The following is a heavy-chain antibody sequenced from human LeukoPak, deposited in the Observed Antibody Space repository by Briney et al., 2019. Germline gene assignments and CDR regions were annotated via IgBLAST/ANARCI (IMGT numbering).Heavy chain of an antibody. Sequence: ASVKVSCKASGYTFTSYHIHCVRQAPGQGLEWMGVINPSGDSTSYAQKFQGRVTKNRDTSTSTGYMELSSMRSEDTAIYYCAKLAASETGEGSWGQGTLVTV. CDR1: GYTFTSYH. D-gene: IGHD6-13*01. CDR2: INPSGDST. V-gene: IGHV1-46*01. CDR3: AKLAASETGEGS. J-gene: IGHJ5*02.